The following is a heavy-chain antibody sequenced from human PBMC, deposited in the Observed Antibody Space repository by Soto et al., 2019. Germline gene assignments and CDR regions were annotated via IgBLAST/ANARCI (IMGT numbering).Heavy chain of an antibody. J-gene: IGHJ3*02. D-gene: IGHD3-9*01. Sequence: SQTLSLTCAISGDSVSSNSAAWNWIRQSPSRGLEWLGRTCYRSKWYNDYAVSVKSRITINPDTSKNQFSLQLNSVTPEDTAVYYCAREEAAYYDILTGYYMWSDAFDIWGQGTMVTVSS. CDR1: GDSVSSNSAA. V-gene: IGHV6-1*01. CDR3: AREEAAYYDILTGYYMWSDAFDI. CDR2: TCYRSKWYN.